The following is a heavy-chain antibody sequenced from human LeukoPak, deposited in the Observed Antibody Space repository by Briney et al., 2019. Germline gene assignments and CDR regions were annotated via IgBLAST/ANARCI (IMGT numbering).Heavy chain of an antibody. CDR2: IKSKTDGGTT. D-gene: IGHD3-10*01. Sequence: GGSLRLSCAASGFTFSNAWMSWVRQAPGKGLEWVGRIKSKTDGGTTDYAAPVKGRFTISRDDSKNTLYLQMNGLKTEDTAVYYCTTEIGDLWFGDHYYYYGMDVWGQGTTATVSS. J-gene: IGHJ6*02. CDR3: TTEIGDLWFGDHYYYYGMDV. CDR1: GFTFSNAW. V-gene: IGHV3-15*01.